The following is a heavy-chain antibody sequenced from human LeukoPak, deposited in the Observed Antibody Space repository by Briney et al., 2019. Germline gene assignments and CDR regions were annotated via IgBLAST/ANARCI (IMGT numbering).Heavy chain of an antibody. CDR3: VKGVAAAGTVDFDY. CDR1: GFTFSSYA. D-gene: IGHD6-13*01. Sequence: PGGSLTLSCAASGFTFSSYAISWVRQAPGNGLEWVSAISGSGGSTYYAHSVKGQFTISRDNSKNTLHLQMNSPRAEDKAVSYCVKGVAAAGTVDFDYWGQGTLVTVSS. CDR2: ISGSGGST. J-gene: IGHJ4*02. V-gene: IGHV3-23*01.